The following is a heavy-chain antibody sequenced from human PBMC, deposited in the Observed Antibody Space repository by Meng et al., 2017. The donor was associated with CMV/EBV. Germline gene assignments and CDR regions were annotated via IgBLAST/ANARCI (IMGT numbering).Heavy chain of an antibody. CDR3: AARRTGTSSGWFDP. CDR1: GYSFTSYW. J-gene: IGHJ5*02. V-gene: IGHV5-51*01. Sequence: KVSCKGSGYSFTSYWIGWMRQMPGKGLEWMGIIYPGDSDTRYSPSFQGQVTIPADKSISTAYLQWSSLKASDTAMYYCAARRTGTSSGWFDPWGQGTLVTVSS. CDR2: IYPGDSDT. D-gene: IGHD3/OR15-3a*01.